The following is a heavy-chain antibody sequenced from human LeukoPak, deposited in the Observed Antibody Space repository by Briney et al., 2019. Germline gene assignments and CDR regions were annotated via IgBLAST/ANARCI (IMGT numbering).Heavy chain of an antibody. V-gene: IGHV4-4*07. J-gene: IGHJ4*02. Sequence: SETLSLTCTVSGGSISSYYWSWIRQPAGKGLEWIGRIYTSGSSNYNSSLKSRVTMSVDTSKNQFSLKLSYVTAADTAVYYCARDQGGYDFWSGYYYYFDYWGQGTLVTVSS. CDR2: IYTSGSS. D-gene: IGHD3-3*01. CDR1: GGSISSYY. CDR3: ARDQGGYDFWSGYYYYFDY.